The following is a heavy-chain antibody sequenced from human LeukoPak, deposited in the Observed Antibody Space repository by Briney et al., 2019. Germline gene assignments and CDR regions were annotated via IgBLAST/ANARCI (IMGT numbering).Heavy chain of an antibody. J-gene: IGHJ4*02. V-gene: IGHV3-53*01. CDR1: GFTVSNNY. CDR2: IYSGGST. D-gene: IGHD6-19*01. Sequence: PSGGSLRLSCVVSGFTVSNNYMSWVRQAPRKGLEWVSLIYSGGSTSYADSVKGRLTISRDNSKNTLYLQMNSLRAEDTAVYYCAKEAPPQWLVPPYFDYWGQGTLVTVSS. CDR3: AKEAPPQWLVPPYFDY.